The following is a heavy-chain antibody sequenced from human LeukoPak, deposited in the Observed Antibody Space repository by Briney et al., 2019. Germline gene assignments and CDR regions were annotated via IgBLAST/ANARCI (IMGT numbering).Heavy chain of an antibody. D-gene: IGHD6-6*01. V-gene: IGHV4-39*07. Sequence: SETLSLTCVVSGGSISSTSYYWGWIRQPPGKGLEWIGSIYYSGSTYYSPSFQGQVTISADKSISTAYLQWSSLRASDTAMYYCARLDAYSSSSLILGWFDPWGQGTLVTVSS. CDR1: GGSISSTSYY. CDR3: ARLDAYSSSSLILGWFDP. CDR2: IYYSGST. J-gene: IGHJ5*02.